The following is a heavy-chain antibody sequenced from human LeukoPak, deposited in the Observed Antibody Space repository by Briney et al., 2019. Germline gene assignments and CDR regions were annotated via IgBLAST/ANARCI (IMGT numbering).Heavy chain of an antibody. Sequence: PSETLSLTCTVSGGSIRSIYYYWGWIRQPPGKGLEWIGSIYHSGSTNYNPSLKSRVTISVDKSKNQFSLKLSSVTAADTAVYYCARRASSGYYNYFDYWGQGTLVTVSS. CDR2: IYHSGST. CDR1: GGSIRSIYYY. J-gene: IGHJ4*02. D-gene: IGHD3-3*01. V-gene: IGHV4-39*07. CDR3: ARRASSGYYNYFDY.